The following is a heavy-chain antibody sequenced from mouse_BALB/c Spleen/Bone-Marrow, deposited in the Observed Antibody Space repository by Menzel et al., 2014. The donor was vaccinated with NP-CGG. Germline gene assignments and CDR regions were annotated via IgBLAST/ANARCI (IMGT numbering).Heavy chain of an antibody. V-gene: IGHV7-3*02. CDR3: ARFPMDY. Sequence: EVKLMESGGGLVQPGGSLRLSCTTSGFTFTDSYMSWVRQPPGKALEWLGFIRNKAYDYTTEYSASVKGRFTISRDSSQSILYLQMNTLRPEDSATYYCARFPMDYWGQGTSVTVSS. CDR2: IRNKAYDYTT. CDR1: GFTFTDSY. J-gene: IGHJ4*01.